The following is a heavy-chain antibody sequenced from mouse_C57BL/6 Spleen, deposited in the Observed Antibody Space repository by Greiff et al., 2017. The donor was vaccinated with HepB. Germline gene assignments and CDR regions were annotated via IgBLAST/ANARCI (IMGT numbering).Heavy chain of an antibody. CDR1: GFTFSSYA. Sequence: EVKLQESGEGLVKPGGSLKLSCAASGFTFSSYAMSWVRQTPEKRLEWVAYISSGGDYIYYADTVKGRFTISRDNARNTLYLQMSSLKSEDTAMYYCTRETGTDFDYWGQGTTLTVSS. D-gene: IGHD4-1*01. CDR3: TRETGTDFDY. V-gene: IGHV5-9-1*02. CDR2: ISSGGDYI. J-gene: IGHJ2*01.